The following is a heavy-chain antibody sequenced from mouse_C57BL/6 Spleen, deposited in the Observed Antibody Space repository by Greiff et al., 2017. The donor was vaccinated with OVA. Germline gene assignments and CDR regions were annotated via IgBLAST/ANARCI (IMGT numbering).Heavy chain of an antibody. CDR3: ARSFTTVVARGRYFDY. J-gene: IGHJ2*01. CDR1: GYTFTSYW. D-gene: IGHD1-1*01. Sequence: VQLQQPGAELVKPGASVKLSCKASGYTFTSYWMQWVKQRPGQGLEWIGEIDPSDSYTNYNQKFKGKATLTVDTSSSTAYMQLSSLTSEDSAVYYCARSFTTVVARGRYFDYWGQGTTLTVSS. CDR2: IDPSDSYT. V-gene: IGHV1-50*01.